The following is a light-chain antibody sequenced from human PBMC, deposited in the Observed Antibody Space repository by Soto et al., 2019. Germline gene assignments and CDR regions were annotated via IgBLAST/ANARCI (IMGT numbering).Light chain of an antibody. CDR2: EDN. J-gene: IGLJ3*02. CDR3: QSYDSSNQWV. CDR1: SGSIASNY. V-gene: IGLV6-57*03. Sequence: NFMLTQPHSVSESPGKTVTISCTRSSGSIASNYVQWYQQRPGSAPTTVIYEDNQRPSGVPDWFSGSIDSSSNSASLTISGLKTEDEADYYCQSYDSSNQWVFGGGTKVTVL.